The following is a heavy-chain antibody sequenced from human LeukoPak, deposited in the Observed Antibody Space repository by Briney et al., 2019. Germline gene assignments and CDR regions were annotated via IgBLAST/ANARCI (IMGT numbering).Heavy chain of an antibody. CDR3: AKDRSIAAADYYFDY. V-gene: IGHV3-30*18. CDR1: GFTFSLYG. Sequence: PGRSLTLTCAASGFTFSLYGMHWVRQAPGKGLEWVAVISHDGGDKHSADSVKGRFTISRDNSKNTLFLQMNSLRAEDTAVYYCAKDRSIAAADYYFDYWGQGTPVTVSS. CDR2: ISHDGGDK. J-gene: IGHJ4*02. D-gene: IGHD6-13*01.